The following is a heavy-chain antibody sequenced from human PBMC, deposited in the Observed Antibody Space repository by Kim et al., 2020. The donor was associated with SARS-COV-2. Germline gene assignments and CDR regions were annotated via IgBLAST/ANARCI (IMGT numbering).Heavy chain of an antibody. D-gene: IGHD4-17*01. CDR2: IYHSGST. CDR3: AVRYPTVPVNWFDP. V-gene: IGHV4-4*02. J-gene: IGHJ5*02. CDR1: GGSISSSNW. Sequence: SETLSLTCAVSGGSISSSNWWSWVRQPPGKGLEWIGEIYHSGSTNYNPSLKSRVTISVDKSKNQFSLKLSSVTAADTAVYYCAVRYPTVPVNWFDPWGQGTLVTVSS.